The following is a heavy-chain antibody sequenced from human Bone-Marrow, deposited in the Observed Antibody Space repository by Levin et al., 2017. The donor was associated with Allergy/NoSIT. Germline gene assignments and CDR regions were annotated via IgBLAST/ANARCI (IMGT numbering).Heavy chain of an antibody. CDR2: IKSKTDGGTT. J-gene: IGHJ4*02. CDR3: TTGGEDLQWLVRGQADY. V-gene: IGHV3-15*01. CDR1: GFTFSNAW. D-gene: IGHD6-19*01. Sequence: GESLKISCAASGFTFSNAWMSWVRQAPGKGLEWVGRIKSKTDGGTTDYAAPVKGRFTISRDDSKNTLYLQMNSLKTEDTAVYYCTTGGEDLQWLVRGQADYWGQGTLVTVSS.